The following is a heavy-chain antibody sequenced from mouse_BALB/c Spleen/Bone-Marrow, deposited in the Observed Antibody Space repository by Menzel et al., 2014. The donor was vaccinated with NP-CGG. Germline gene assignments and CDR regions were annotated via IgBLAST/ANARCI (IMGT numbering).Heavy chain of an antibody. V-gene: IGHV1-54*03. Sequence: QVQLQQSGAELVRPGTSVKVSCKASGYAFTNYLIEWVKQRPGQGLEWIGVINPGSGGNNYNEKFKGKATLTADKSSSTAYMQISSLTSDDSAVYFCARSIYDGYSEAMDYWGQGTSVTVSS. J-gene: IGHJ4*01. CDR1: GYAFTNYL. D-gene: IGHD2-3*01. CDR2: INPGSGGN. CDR3: ARSIYDGYSEAMDY.